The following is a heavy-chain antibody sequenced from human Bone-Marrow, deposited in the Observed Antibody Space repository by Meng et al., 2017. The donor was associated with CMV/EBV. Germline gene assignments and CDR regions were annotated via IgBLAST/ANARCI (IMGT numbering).Heavy chain of an antibody. D-gene: IGHD3-9*01. CDR1: GFTFSHYA. Sequence: SLKPHLAASGFTFSHYALLGVRKAPGMGLEWVALISYDGNNRSYPDSVKGRFTISRDNSKNTLYLQMKSLGPEDAAVYYCARGWRTYATGCYRFNGYFDYWGQGTLVTVSS. CDR2: ISYDGNNR. J-gene: IGHJ4*02. V-gene: IGHV3-30-3*01. CDR3: ARGWRTYATGCYRFNGYFDY.